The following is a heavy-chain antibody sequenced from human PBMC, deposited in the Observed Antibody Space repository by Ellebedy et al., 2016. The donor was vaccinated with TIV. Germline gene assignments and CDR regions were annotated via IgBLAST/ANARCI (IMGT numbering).Heavy chain of an antibody. D-gene: IGHD2-2*01. Sequence: GGSLRLXXAVSGLPFSFMSWVRQAPGKGLEWVATISANGNKRDLADSVQGRFTISRDNFRNTLHLQMNNLRGEDTAVYYCRQGHYADYWGQGTLVTVSS. J-gene: IGHJ4*02. V-gene: IGHV3-23*01. CDR2: ISANGNKR. CDR1: GLPFSF. CDR3: RQGHYADY.